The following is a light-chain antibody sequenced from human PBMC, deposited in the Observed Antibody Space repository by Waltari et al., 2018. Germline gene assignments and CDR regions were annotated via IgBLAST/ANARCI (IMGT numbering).Light chain of an antibody. CDR1: SNDVGGYNY. Sequence: SALTQPRSVSVSPGQSVTISCSGTSNDVGGYNYVSWYQQHPGKAPKLIIYDVSKRPSGVPDRFSGSKSGNTASLTISGLQSEDEADYFCCSYAGSSSLVFGGGSSLTVL. J-gene: IGLJ3*02. CDR2: DVS. CDR3: CSYAGSSSLV. V-gene: IGLV2-11*01.